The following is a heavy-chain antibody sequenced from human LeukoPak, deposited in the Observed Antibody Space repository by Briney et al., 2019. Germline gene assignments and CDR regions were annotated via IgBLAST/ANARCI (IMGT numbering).Heavy chain of an antibody. Sequence: GGSLRLSCAASGFTLSDYGIHWVRQAPGKGLEWVAFIRFDGSEKYYADSVKGRFTISRDNSKNTLYLQMNSLRVEDTAVYYCAKDPYGYWGQGTLVTVSS. J-gene: IGHJ4*02. V-gene: IGHV3-30*02. CDR3: AKDPYGY. CDR1: GFTLSDYG. CDR2: IRFDGSEK. D-gene: IGHD4-17*01.